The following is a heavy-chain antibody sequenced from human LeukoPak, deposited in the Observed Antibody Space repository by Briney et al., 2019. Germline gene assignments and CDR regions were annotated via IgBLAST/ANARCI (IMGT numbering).Heavy chain of an antibody. J-gene: IGHJ6*04. D-gene: IGHD4-17*01. CDR3: ARHVYGEGMVV. CDR2: IHSSEGT. Sequence: SQTLSLTCTVSGGSLNGYYWGWIRQPPGKGLECIGYIHSSEGTAHNASLKSRLTISLDTSKNQFSLTLSSVTAADTAIYYCARHVYGEGMVVWGKGTTVTVSS. CDR1: GGSLNGYY. V-gene: IGHV4-59*08.